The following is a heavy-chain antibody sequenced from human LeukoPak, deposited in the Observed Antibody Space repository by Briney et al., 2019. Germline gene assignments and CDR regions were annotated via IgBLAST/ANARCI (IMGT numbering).Heavy chain of an antibody. CDR2: INPSGGST. Sequence: GASVKVSCKASGYTFTSYYMHWVRQAPGQGLEWMGIINPSGGSTSYAQKFQGRVTMTTDTSTSTAYMELRSLRSDDTAVYYCARESKWEPGDAFDIWGQGTMVTVSS. CDR3: ARESKWEPGDAFDI. J-gene: IGHJ3*02. CDR1: GYTFTSYY. D-gene: IGHD1-26*01. V-gene: IGHV1-46*01.